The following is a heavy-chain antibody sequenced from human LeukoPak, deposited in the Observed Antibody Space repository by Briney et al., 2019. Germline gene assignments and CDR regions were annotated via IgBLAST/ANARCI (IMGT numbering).Heavy chain of an antibody. CDR1: GYTFSNYY. Sequence: ASVKVSCKASGYTFSNYYMHWVRQAPGQGLEWMGIINPNDGSTSYAQRFQGRVTMTRDTSTSTFYMELSSLRSEDTAVYYCARGSPPRRNYDSRGYYSYYFDYWGQGTLVTVSS. CDR3: ARGSPPRRNYDSRGYYSYYFDY. CDR2: INPNDGST. V-gene: IGHV1-46*01. D-gene: IGHD3-22*01. J-gene: IGHJ4*02.